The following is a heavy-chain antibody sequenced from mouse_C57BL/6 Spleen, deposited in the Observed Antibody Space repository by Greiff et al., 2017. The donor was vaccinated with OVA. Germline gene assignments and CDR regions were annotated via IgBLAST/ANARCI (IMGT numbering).Heavy chain of an antibody. CDR1: GYSFTSYW. CDR2: IHPNSGST. J-gene: IGHJ2*01. V-gene: IGHV1-64*01. CDR3: SRYGPY. Sequence: QVQLKQPGAELVKPGASVKLSCKASGYSFTSYWMHWVKQRPGQGLEWIGMIHPNSGSTNYNEKFKSKATLTVDKSSSTAYMQLCSLTSEDSAFYYCSRYGPYWGQGTTLTVSS. D-gene: IGHD1-1*02.